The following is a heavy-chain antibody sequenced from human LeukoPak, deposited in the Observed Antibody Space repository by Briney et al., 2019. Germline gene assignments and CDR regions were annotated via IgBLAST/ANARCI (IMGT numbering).Heavy chain of an antibody. CDR1: GGSISSGGYY. CDR2: IYYSGST. Sequence: SQTLSLTCTVSGGSISSGGYYWSWIRQHPGKGLEWIGYIYYSGSTYYNPSLKSRVTISVDTSKNQFSLKLSSVTTADTAVYYCARDVQGSNYEGNWFDPWGQGTLVTVSS. J-gene: IGHJ5*02. CDR3: ARDVQGSNYEGNWFDP. V-gene: IGHV4-31*03. D-gene: IGHD4-11*01.